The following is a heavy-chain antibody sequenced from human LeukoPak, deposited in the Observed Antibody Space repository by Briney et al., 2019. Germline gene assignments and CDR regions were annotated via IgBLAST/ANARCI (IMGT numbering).Heavy chain of an antibody. Sequence: ASVKVSCKASGYTFTSYGISWVRQAPGQGLEWMGWINPNSGGTNYAQKFQGRVTMTRDTSISTAYMELSRLRSDDTAVYYCAIHSSGWYNWFDPWGQGTLVTVSS. CDR1: GYTFTSYG. CDR3: AIHSSGWYNWFDP. CDR2: INPNSGGT. D-gene: IGHD6-19*01. V-gene: IGHV1-2*02. J-gene: IGHJ5*02.